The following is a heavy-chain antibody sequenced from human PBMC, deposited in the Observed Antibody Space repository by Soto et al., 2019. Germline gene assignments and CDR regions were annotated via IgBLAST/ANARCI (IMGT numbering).Heavy chain of an antibody. CDR3: ARLWGVDIVATVVVAAFYYYGMDV. D-gene: IGHD5-12*01. CDR2: IYPGDSDT. J-gene: IGHJ6*02. V-gene: IGHV5-51*01. CDR1: GYSFTSYC. Sequence: PGESLKISCTGSGYSFTSYCSGWVRPMPGKGLERGGIIYPGDSDTRYSPSFHGQVTISADKSISTAYLQWSSLKAWDTAMYYCARLWGVDIVATVVVAAFYYYGMDVWGQGTTVTVSS.